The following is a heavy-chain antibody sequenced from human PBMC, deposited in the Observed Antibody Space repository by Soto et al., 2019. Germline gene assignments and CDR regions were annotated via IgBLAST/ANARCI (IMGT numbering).Heavy chain of an antibody. Sequence: GGSLRLSCAASGFTFSSYAMSWVRQAPGKGLEWVSAISGSGGSTYYADSVKGRFTISRDNSKNTLYLQMNSLRAEDTAVYYCARASYSSGWYEGGAFDIWGQGTMVTVSS. CDR3: ARASYSSGWYEGGAFDI. V-gene: IGHV3-23*01. CDR1: GFTFSSYA. J-gene: IGHJ3*02. D-gene: IGHD6-19*01. CDR2: ISGSGGST.